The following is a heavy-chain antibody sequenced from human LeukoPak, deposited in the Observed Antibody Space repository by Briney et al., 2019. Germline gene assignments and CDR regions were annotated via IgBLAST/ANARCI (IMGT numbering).Heavy chain of an antibody. Sequence: GGSLRLSCAASGFTFSRYGMNWVRQAPGKGLVWVSRINGDGGSTTYADSVKGRFTISRDNAKNTLYLQMNSLRAEDTAVYYCARDRATAMFDYWAQGTLVTVSS. V-gene: IGHV3-74*01. CDR3: ARDRATAMFDY. CDR1: GFTFSRYG. J-gene: IGHJ4*02. CDR2: INGDGGST. D-gene: IGHD5-18*01.